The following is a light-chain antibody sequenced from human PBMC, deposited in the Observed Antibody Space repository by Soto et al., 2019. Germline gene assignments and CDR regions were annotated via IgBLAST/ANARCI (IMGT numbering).Light chain of an antibody. J-gene: IGKJ2*01. Sequence: DIQMTQSPSSLSASVGDRVTITCRASQSISTYLNWYQQKPGKAPKFLIYVASTLQSGVPSRFSGSGSVTDFTLTISSLQPEDFATYYCQQSYRSPYTFGHGTKLEIK. V-gene: IGKV1-39*01. CDR1: QSISTY. CDR3: QQSYRSPYT. CDR2: VAS.